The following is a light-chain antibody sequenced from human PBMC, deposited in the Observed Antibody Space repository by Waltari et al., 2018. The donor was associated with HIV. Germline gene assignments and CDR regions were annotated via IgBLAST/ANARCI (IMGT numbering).Light chain of an antibody. CDR1: NIGSKN. Sequence: SFVLTQPASVSVAPGQTARITCGGNNIGSKNVHWYQQKPGQAPVLVIYRDNNRPSGIPERFSGSNSGNTASLTISRAQAGDEADYYCQVWDSSTGVFGGGTKLTVL. CDR3: QVWDSSTGV. J-gene: IGLJ2*01. V-gene: IGLV3-9*01. CDR2: RDN.